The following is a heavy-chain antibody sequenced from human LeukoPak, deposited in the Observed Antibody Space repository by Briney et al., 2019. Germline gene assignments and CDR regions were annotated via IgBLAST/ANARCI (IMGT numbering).Heavy chain of an antibody. CDR3: ARGPPNWGYDY. CDR2: MSPNSGDT. Sequence: ASVKVSCKTSGYTFTSYDFNWVRQASGQRPEWMGWMSPNSGDTGYAQKFQDRVTMTRNTSISTAYMELSSLRSDDTAVYYCARGPPNWGYDYWGPGTLVTVSS. D-gene: IGHD7-27*01. J-gene: IGHJ4*02. CDR1: GYTFTSYD. V-gene: IGHV1-8*01.